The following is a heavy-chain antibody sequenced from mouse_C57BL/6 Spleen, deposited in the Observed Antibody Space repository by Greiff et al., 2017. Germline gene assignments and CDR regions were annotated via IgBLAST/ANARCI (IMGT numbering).Heavy chain of an antibody. CDR1: GFSFNTYA. D-gene: IGHD1-1*01. V-gene: IGHV10-1*01. CDR2: IRSKSNNYAT. Sequence: EVKLMESGGGLVQPKGSLKLSCAASGFSFNTYAMNWVRQAPGKGLEWVARIRSKSNNYATYYADSVKDRFTISRDDSESMLYLQMNNLKTEDTAMYYCVRQGLLRYPSYAMDYWGQGTSVTVSS. J-gene: IGHJ4*01. CDR3: VRQGLLRYPSYAMDY.